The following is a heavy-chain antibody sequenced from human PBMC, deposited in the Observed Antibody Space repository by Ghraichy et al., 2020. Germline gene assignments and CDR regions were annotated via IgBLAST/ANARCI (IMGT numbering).Heavy chain of an antibody. V-gene: IGHV3-74*01. Sequence: GSLNISCAASGFTFSSYWMHWVRQAPGKGLVWVSRINSDGSSTSYADSVKGRFTISRDNAKNTLYLQMNSLRAEDTAVYYCARKGSRVTAFDIWGQGTMVTVSS. J-gene: IGHJ3*02. D-gene: IGHD3-10*01. CDR2: INSDGSST. CDR1: GFTFSSYW. CDR3: ARKGSRVTAFDI.